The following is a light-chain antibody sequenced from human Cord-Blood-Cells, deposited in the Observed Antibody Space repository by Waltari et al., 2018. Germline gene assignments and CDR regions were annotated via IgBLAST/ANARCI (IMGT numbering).Light chain of an antibody. CDR1: QSISSY. V-gene: IGKV1-39*01. J-gene: IGKJ4*01. Sequence: DIQMTQSPSSLSASVGDRVTITCRASQSISSYLNWYQQKPGKAPKLLIYAASSLQSGVPSRCSGSGSGTDFTLTISSLQPEDFATYYCQQSYSTPLTFGGATKVEIK. CDR2: AAS. CDR3: QQSYSTPLT.